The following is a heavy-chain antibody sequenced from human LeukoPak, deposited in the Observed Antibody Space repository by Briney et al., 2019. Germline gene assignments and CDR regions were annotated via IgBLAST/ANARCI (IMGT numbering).Heavy chain of an antibody. CDR2: IIPILGIA. J-gene: IGHJ4*02. D-gene: IGHD3-22*01. Sequence: GASVKVSCKASGGTFSSYAISWVRQAPGQGLEWMGRIIPILGIANYAQKLQGRVTMTTDTSTSTAYMELRSLRSDDTAVYYCARLHYYDSSGYYSPFDYWGQGTLVTVSS. CDR3: ARLHYYDSSGYYSPFDY. V-gene: IGHV1-69*04. CDR1: GGTFSSYA.